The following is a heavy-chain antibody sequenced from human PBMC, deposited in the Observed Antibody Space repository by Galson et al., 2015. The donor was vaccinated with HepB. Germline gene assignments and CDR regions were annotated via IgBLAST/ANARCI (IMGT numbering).Heavy chain of an antibody. D-gene: IGHD2-15*01. CDR3: ARGSAVVVGYFDY. CDR2: ISSSSSYI. CDR1: GFTFSSCN. V-gene: IGHV3-21*01. J-gene: IGHJ4*02. Sequence: SLRLSCAASGFTFSSCNMNWVRQAPGKGLEWVSSISSSSSYIYYADSVKGRFTISRDNAKNSLYLQMNSLRAEDTAVYYCARGSAVVVGYFDYWGQGTLGTVSS.